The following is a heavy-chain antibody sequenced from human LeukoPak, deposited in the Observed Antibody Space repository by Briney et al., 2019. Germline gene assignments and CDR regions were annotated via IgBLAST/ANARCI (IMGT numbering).Heavy chain of an antibody. CDR1: GFTFSSYG. Sequence: PPGRSLRLSCAASGFTFSSYGMHWVRQAPGKGLEWVAVIWYDGSNKYYADSVKGRFTISRDNSKNTLYLQMNSLRAEDTAVYYCARAKSPSQWELPDAFDIWGQGTMVTVSS. J-gene: IGHJ3*02. V-gene: IGHV3-33*01. CDR2: IWYDGSNK. CDR3: ARAKSPSQWELPDAFDI. D-gene: IGHD1-26*01.